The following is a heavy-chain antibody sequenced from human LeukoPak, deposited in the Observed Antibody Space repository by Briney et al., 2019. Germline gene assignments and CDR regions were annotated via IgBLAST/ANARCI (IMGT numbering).Heavy chain of an antibody. J-gene: IGHJ6*02. D-gene: IGHD4-17*01. Sequence: SETLSLTCTVSGGSISSSSYYWGWIRQPPGKGLEWIGSIYYSGSTYYNPSLKSRVTISVDTSKNQFSLKLSSVTAADTAVYYCARSNGPTTADHYYGMDVWGQGTTVTVSS. CDR2: IYYSGST. V-gene: IGHV4-39*01. CDR1: GGSISSSSYY. CDR3: ARSNGPTTADHYYGMDV.